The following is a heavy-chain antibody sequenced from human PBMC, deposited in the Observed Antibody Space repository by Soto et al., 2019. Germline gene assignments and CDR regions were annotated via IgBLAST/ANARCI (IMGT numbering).Heavy chain of an antibody. CDR2: IDWEDDK. CDR3: ARAYYYGSGRGLDI. V-gene: IGHV2-70*11. CDR1: GFSLSTGGMC. Sequence: SGPRLVNPTQTLTLTCTFSGFSLSTGGMCVNWIRQPPGKALEWLARIDWEDDKYYTTSLKTRLTISKDTSKNQVVLRMTNMDPVDTATYYCARAYYYGSGRGLDIWGQGTMVTVSS. J-gene: IGHJ3*02. D-gene: IGHD3-10*01.